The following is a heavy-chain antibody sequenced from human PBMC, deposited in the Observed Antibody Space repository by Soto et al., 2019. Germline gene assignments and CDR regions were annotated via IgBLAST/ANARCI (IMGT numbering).Heavy chain of an antibody. CDR3: ARAGPYDILTGYYNGMDV. CDR2: IYYSGST. CDR1: GGSISSGGYY. V-gene: IGHV4-31*03. J-gene: IGHJ6*02. Sequence: SETLSLTCTVSGGSISSGGYYWSWIRQHPGKGLEWIGYIYYSGSTYYNPSLKRRVTISVDTSKNQFSLKLSSVTAADTAVYYCARAGPYDILTGYYNGMDVWGQGTTVTVSS. D-gene: IGHD3-9*01.